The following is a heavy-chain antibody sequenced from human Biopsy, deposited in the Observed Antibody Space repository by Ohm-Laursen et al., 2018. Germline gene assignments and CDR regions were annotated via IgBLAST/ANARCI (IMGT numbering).Heavy chain of an antibody. Sequence: SLRLPCSASGFTFSDYWMGWVRQAPGKGLEWVANIKQDGNEKYYVDSVMGRFTISRDNGKNSLYLQMNSLRAEDTAVYYCARARGSGRLRYHFDYWGQGTLVTVSS. V-gene: IGHV3-7*01. D-gene: IGHD1-26*01. CDR3: ARARGSGRLRYHFDY. CDR1: GFTFSDYW. CDR2: IKQDGNEK. J-gene: IGHJ4*02.